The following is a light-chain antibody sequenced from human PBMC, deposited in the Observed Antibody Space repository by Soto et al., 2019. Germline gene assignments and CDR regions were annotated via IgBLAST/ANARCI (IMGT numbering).Light chain of an antibody. CDR1: QSISSW. CDR2: KAS. V-gene: IGKV1-5*03. J-gene: IGKJ1*01. CDR3: QQNNSYST. Sequence: DIQMTQSPSTLSASVGDRVTITCRASQSISSWLAWYQQKPGKAPKLLIYKASSLESGVPSRFSGSGSGTEFTLTISSLQPDDFATYYCQQNNSYSTFRQGTKVEIK.